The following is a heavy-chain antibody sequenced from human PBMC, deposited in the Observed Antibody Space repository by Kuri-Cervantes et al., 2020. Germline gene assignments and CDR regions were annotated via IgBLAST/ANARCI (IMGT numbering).Heavy chain of an antibody. CDR3: AKSGRVVLELDY. Sequence: GGSLRLSCAASGFTLSSYAMSWVRQVPGKGLKWVSAINWNGGSTGYADSVKGRFTISRDNAKNSLYLQMNSLRVEDTALYYCAKSGRVVLELDYWGQGILVTVSS. V-gene: IGHV3-20*04. D-gene: IGHD1-1*01. J-gene: IGHJ4*02. CDR1: GFTLSSYA. CDR2: INWNGGST.